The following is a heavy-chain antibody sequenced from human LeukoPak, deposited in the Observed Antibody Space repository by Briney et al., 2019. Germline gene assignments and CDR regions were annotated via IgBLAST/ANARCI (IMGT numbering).Heavy chain of an antibody. J-gene: IGHJ4*02. Sequence: GGSLRLSCAASGFTFSSYAMHWVRQAPGKGLEWVAVISYDGSNKYYADSVKGRFTISRDNFKNTLYLQMNSLRAEDTAVYYCARDGGGYCSGGSCYFPAPFDYWGQGTLVTVSS. D-gene: IGHD2-15*01. V-gene: IGHV3-30*04. CDR1: GFTFSSYA. CDR2: ISYDGSNK. CDR3: ARDGGGYCSGGSCYFPAPFDY.